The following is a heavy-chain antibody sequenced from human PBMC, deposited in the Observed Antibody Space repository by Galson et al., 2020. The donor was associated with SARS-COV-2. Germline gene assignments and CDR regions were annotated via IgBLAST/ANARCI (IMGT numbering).Heavy chain of an antibody. CDR3: VRGAEERRIIVVVPYYYTYMDV. J-gene: IGHJ6*03. CDR2: INHRGST. D-gene: IGHD2-2*01. Sequence: SETLSLTCAVYGGSFKNYYWTWIRQSPGKGLQWMGEINHRGSTNYDQPLQGRVAMAVDTSKNQFSLRLSSVTAEDTAVYYCVRGAEERRIIVVVPYYYTYMDVWGGGTAVTVSS. V-gene: IGHV4-34*01. CDR1: GGSFKNYY.